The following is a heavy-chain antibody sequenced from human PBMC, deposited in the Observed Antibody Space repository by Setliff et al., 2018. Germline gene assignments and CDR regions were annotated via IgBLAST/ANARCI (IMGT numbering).Heavy chain of an antibody. D-gene: IGHD3-10*01. J-gene: IGHJ3*02. Sequence: PSETLSLTCTVSGGSISSGGYYWSWIRQHPGKGLEWIGYIYYSGSTNYNPSLKSRVTISVDTSKNQFSLKLSSVTAADAAVYYCARGPRIWFGELLGAFDIWGQGTMVTVSS. CDR1: GGSISSGGYY. CDR2: IYYSGST. CDR3: ARGPRIWFGELLGAFDI. V-gene: IGHV4-61*08.